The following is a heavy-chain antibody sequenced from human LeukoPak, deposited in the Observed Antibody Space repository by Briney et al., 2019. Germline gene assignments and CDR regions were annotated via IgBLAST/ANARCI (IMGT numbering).Heavy chain of an antibody. CDR1: GGTSSSYA. CDR3: AYALYGLNCRDRETINFDAFDI. D-gene: IGHD1-1*01. Sequence: SVKVSSKASGGTSSSYAIGWVRQAPGQGLEWMGGIIPILGTANYAQKFQGRVTITTDESTSTAYMELSSLRSADTVGYYCAYALYGLNCRDRETINFDAFDIWGQGTMVTVSS. CDR2: IIPILGTA. V-gene: IGHV1-69*05. J-gene: IGHJ3*02.